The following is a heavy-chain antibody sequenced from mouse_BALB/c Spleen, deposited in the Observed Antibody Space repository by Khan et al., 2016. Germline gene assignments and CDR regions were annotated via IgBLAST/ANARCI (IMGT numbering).Heavy chain of an antibody. Sequence: QVQLKQSGPGLVQPSQSLSITCTVSGFSLTSHGVHWVRQPPGKGLERLGVIWSGGSTDYNAASISRLSISKDNPTSQVFFKMNSLLAETTAIYYCAMKGRYGCVDYWRQGTTLTVSS. D-gene: IGHD2-14*01. J-gene: IGHJ2*01. V-gene: IGHV2-4*02. CDR3: AMKGRYGCVDY. CDR2: IWSGGST. CDR1: GFSLTSHG.